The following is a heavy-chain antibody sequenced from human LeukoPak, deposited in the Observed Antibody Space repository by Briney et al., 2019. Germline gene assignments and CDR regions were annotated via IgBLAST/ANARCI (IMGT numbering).Heavy chain of an antibody. Sequence: GGSLRLSCAASGFTSSSYWKHWVRQAPGKRLEWGSIINSDGSSTTYADSVKGRSSISRDNTKNTLYLHMSSLRAEDTGVYYCARAVRAHPPADFWGQGTLVTVSS. V-gene: IGHV3-74*01. J-gene: IGHJ4*02. CDR2: INSDGSST. D-gene: IGHD3-3*01. CDR1: GFTSSSYW. CDR3: ARAVRAHPPADF.